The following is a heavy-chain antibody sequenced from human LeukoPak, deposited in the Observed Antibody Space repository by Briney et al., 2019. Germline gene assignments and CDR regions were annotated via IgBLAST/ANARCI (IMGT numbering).Heavy chain of an antibody. CDR3: AKGLGGYRYYFDY. CDR1: GFTFSSYA. D-gene: IGHD2-21*02. Sequence: PGGSLRLSCAASGFTFSSYAMSWVRQAPGKGLEWVSAISGSGGSTYYADSVKGRFTISRDNSKNTLYLQMNSLRAEDTAVYYCAKGLGGYRYYFDYWGQRTLVTVSS. V-gene: IGHV3-23*01. CDR2: ISGSGGST. J-gene: IGHJ4*02.